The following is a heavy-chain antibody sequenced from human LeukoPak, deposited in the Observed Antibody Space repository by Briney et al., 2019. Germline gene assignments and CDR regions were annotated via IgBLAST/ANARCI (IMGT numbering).Heavy chain of an antibody. Sequence: PSETLSLTCTVSGGSISSSSYYWGWIRQPPGKGLEWIGSIYYSGSTYYNPSLKSRVTISVDTSKNQFSLKLSSVTAADTAVYYCARKYSSSSPHFDYWGQGTLVTVSS. CDR3: ARKYSSSSPHFDY. CDR1: GGSISSSSYY. CDR2: IYYSGST. J-gene: IGHJ4*02. D-gene: IGHD6-6*01. V-gene: IGHV4-39*07.